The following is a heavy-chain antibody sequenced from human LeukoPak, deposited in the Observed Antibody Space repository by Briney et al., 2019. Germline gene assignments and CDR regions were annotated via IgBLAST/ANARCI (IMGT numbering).Heavy chain of an antibody. J-gene: IGHJ4*02. CDR3: ARTYYYDSSGYYRRYQTTRYFDY. D-gene: IGHD3-22*01. V-gene: IGHV1-18*01. CDR1: GYTFTSYG. CDR2: ISAYNGNT. Sequence: GASVKVSCKASGYTFTSYGISWVRQAPGQGLEWMGWISAYNGNTNYAQKLQGRVTMTTDTSTSTAYMELRSLRSDDTAVYYCARTYYYDSSGYYRRYQTTRYFDYWGQGTLVTVSS.